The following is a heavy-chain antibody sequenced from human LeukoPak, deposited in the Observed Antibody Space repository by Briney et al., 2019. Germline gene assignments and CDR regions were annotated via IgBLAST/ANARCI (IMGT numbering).Heavy chain of an antibody. V-gene: IGHV3-23*01. CDR3: AKDPRKQWTY. D-gene: IGHD6-19*01. CDR1: GFTFSSYA. J-gene: IGHJ4*02. Sequence: GGSLRLSCAASGFTFSSYAMSWVRQAPGKGLEWVSLISGSGGSTYYADSVKGRFTISRDNSKNTLYLQMNSLRAEDTAAYYCAKDPRKQWTYWGQGTLVTVSS. CDR2: ISGSGGST.